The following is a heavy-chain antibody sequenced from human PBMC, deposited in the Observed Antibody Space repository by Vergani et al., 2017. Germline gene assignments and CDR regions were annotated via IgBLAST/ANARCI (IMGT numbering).Heavy chain of an antibody. D-gene: IGHD6-13*01. V-gene: IGHV4-61*02. CDR3: ARSIAAAGNGAYYFDY. CDR2: IYTSGST. J-gene: IGHJ4*02. Sequence: QVQLQESGPGLVKPSQTLSLTCTVSGGSISSGSYYWSWIRQPAGKGLEWIGRIYTSGSTNYNPSLNSRVTISVDTSKNQFSLKLSSVTAADTAVYYCARSIAAAGNGAYYFDYWGQGTLVTVSS. CDR1: GGSISSGSYY.